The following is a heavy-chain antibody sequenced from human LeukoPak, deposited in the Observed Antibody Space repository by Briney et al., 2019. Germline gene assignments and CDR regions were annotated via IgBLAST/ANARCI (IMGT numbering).Heavy chain of an antibody. CDR1: GFTFSSYW. CDR2: ISTDGSTT. Sequence: GGSLRLSCAASGFTFSSYWMHWVRKAPGKGRVWVSRISTDGSTTSYADSVKGRFTISRDNAKNTLYLQMNSLRAEETAVYYCARDLGVAALDNWGQGTLVTDSS. D-gene: IGHD6-19*01. J-gene: IGHJ4*02. CDR3: ARDLGVAALDN. V-gene: IGHV3-74*01.